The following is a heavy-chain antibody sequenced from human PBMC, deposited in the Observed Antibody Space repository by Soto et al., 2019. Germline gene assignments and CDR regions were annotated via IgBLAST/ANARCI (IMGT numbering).Heavy chain of an antibody. J-gene: IGHJ4*02. V-gene: IGHV1-18*01. CDR1: GYTFTSYG. CDR2: IIAYNGNT. CDR3: ARVARSVTKFVDY. D-gene: IGHD4-17*01. Sequence: QVQLVQSGAEVKKPGASVKVSCKASGYTFTSYGISWVRQAPGQGLEWMGWIIAYNGNTNYAQKLQGRVTMTTDTSTRTAYMELRSLRSDDTSVDDGARVARSVTKFVDYWGQGTLVTVSS.